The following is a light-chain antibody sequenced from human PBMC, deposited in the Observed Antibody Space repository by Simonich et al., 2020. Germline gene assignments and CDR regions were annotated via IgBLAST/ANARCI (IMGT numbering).Light chain of an antibody. Sequence: QSVLTQPPSVSAAPGQKVTISCSGSSSNIGNNYVSWYQQLPGTAPKLLIYDNHKRPSGIPDRFSGSKSGTSATLGITGRQTGDEADYYCGTWDSSLSAWVFGGGTKLTVL. J-gene: IGLJ3*02. V-gene: IGLV1-51*01. CDR3: GTWDSSLSAWV. CDR1: SSNIGNNY. CDR2: DNH.